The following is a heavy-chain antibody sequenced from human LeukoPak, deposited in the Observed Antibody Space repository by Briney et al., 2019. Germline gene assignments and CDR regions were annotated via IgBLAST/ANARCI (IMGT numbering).Heavy chain of an antibody. CDR2: IYSGDNT. D-gene: IGHD1-26*01. Sequence: GGSLRLSCAASGFTVSSNYMSWVRQAPGKGLEWVSIIYSGDNTYYADSVKGRFTISRDNSKNTLYLQMNSLRAEDTAVYYCARDKSGSYSSVGDYWGQGTLVTVSS. CDR1: GFTVSSNY. J-gene: IGHJ4*02. V-gene: IGHV3-66*02. CDR3: ARDKSGSYSSVGDY.